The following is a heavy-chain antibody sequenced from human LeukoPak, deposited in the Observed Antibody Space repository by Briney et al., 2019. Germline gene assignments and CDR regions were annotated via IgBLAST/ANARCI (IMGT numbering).Heavy chain of an antibody. CDR1: GFTFSSYW. Sequence: GGSLRLSCAASGFTFSSYWMHWVRQAPGKGLMWVSRINSDGSSTSYADSVKGRFTISRDNAKNTLYLQMNSLRAEDTAVYYCARMEYYDSSGYYQGNWFDPWGQGTLVTVSS. V-gene: IGHV3-74*01. D-gene: IGHD3-22*01. J-gene: IGHJ5*02. CDR3: ARMEYYDSSGYYQGNWFDP. CDR2: INSDGSST.